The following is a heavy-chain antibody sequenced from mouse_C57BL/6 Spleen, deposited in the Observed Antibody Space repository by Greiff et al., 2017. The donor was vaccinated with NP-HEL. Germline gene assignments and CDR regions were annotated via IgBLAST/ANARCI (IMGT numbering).Heavy chain of an antibody. CDR3: AKKRYGNYYAMDY. Sequence: EVKLVESGGGLVKPGGSLKLSCAASGFTFSDYGMHWVRQAPEKGLEWVAYISSGSSTIYYADTVKGRFTISRDTAKNTLFLQMTSLKSEDTAMYYCAKKRYGNYYAMDYWGQGTSVTVSS. CDR1: GFTFSDYG. D-gene: IGHD2-10*02. J-gene: IGHJ4*01. CDR2: ISSGSSTI. V-gene: IGHV5-17*01.